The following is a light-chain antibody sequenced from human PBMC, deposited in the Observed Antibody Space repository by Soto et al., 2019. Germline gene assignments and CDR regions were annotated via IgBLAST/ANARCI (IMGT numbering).Light chain of an antibody. V-gene: IGKV3-11*01. Sequence: EIVLTQSPATLSLSPGERATLSCRASQSVTSYLAWYQQRPGQAPRLLIYDASRRATGIPARFSGSGSGADFTLTISTLEPEDFAVYYCQQYGASPFTFGPGTRVEI. CDR1: QSVTSY. CDR2: DAS. CDR3: QQYGASPFT. J-gene: IGKJ3*01.